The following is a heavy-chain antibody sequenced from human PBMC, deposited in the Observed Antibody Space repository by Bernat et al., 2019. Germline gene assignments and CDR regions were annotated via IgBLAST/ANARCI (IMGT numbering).Heavy chain of an antibody. CDR1: GFTFRDYW. V-gene: IGHV3-74*01. Sequence: EVQLAESGGGLVQPGGSLRLSCAASGFTFRDYWMDWVRQAPGKGPVWVSRINIDGTTTNYADSVKGRFTMSRDNAKNTVYLQMNSLRAEDTAVYYCARDATGTTLGDYWGQGTLVTVSS. D-gene: IGHD1-1*01. CDR3: ARDATGTTLGDY. CDR2: INIDGTTT. J-gene: IGHJ4*02.